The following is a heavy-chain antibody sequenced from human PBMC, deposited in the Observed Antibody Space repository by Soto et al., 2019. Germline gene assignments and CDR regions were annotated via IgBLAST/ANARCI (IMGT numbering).Heavy chain of an antibody. J-gene: IGHJ4*02. CDR2: ISTYNGDS. Sequence: QVQLVQSGAEVKKPGASVKVSCNASGYTFASSGISWVRQAPGQGLEWMAWISTYNGDSNYAPKLQGRVTVTTDTSTSTVFLELRSLRSDDTAVYYCARDLRSSIEEYFDSWGQGTLVTVSS. CDR3: ARDLRSSIEEYFDS. V-gene: IGHV1-18*01. CDR1: GYTFASSG. D-gene: IGHD6-13*01.